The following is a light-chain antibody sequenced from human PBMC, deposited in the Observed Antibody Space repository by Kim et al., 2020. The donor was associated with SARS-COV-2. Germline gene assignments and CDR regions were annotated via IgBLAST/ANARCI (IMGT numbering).Light chain of an antibody. CDR2: GNS. V-gene: IGLV1-40*01. CDR1: SPNIGAGYD. J-gene: IGLJ1*01. CDR3: QSYDSSLSGSGV. Sequence: RVTIAGTGSSPNIGAGYDVHWYQQLPGTAPKLLIYGNSNRPSGVPDRFSGSKSGTSASLAITGLQAEDEADYYCQSYDSSLSGSGVFGTGTKVTVL.